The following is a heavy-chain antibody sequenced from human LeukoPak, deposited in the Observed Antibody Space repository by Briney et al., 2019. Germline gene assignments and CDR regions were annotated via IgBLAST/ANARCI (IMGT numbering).Heavy chain of an antibody. CDR2: IYYSGST. Sequence: PSETLSLTCTVSGGSISSSSYYWGWIRQPPGKGLEWIGSIYYSGSTYYNPSLKSRVTISVDTSKNQSSLELSSVTAADTAVYYCARLADNWFDPWGQGTLVTVSS. D-gene: IGHD6-25*01. CDR1: GGSISSSSYY. J-gene: IGHJ5*02. CDR3: ARLADNWFDP. V-gene: IGHV4-39*01.